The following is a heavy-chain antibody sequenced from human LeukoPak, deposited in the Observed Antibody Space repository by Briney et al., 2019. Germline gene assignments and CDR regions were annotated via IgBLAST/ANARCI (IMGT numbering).Heavy chain of an antibody. CDR2: IYYSGST. V-gene: IGHV4-39*01. J-gene: IGHJ4*02. CDR1: GGSISSSSYY. CDR3: ARHGGYSSPQPFFDH. D-gene: IGHD6-13*01. Sequence: SSETLSLTCTVSGGSISSSSYYWGWIRQPPGKGLEWIGSIYYSGSTYYNPSLKSRVTISVDTSKNQFSLKLSSVTAADTAVYYCARHGGYSSPQPFFDHWGQGTLVTVSS.